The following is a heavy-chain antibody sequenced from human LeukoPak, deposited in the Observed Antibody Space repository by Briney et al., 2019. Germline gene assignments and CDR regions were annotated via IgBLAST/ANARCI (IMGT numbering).Heavy chain of an antibody. V-gene: IGHV3-30*02. CDR2: IRYDGSNK. D-gene: IGHD3-3*01. Sequence: GGSLRLSCAASGFTFSSYGMHWVRQAPGKGLEWVAFIRYDGSNKYYADSVKGRFTISRDNSKNTLYLQMNSLRAEDTAVYYCAKDLGNYDFWSGYPPSWGQGTLVTVSS. CDR3: AKDLGNYDFWSGYPPS. CDR1: GFTFSSYG. J-gene: IGHJ4*02.